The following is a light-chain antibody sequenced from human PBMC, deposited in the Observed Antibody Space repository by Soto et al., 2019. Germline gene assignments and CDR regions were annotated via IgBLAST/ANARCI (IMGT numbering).Light chain of an antibody. V-gene: IGLV4-60*03. CDR3: ETWDSNTRV. Sequence: QSVLTQSSPASASLGSSVKLTCTLSSGHSSYIIAWHQQQPGKAPRYLMKLEGSGSYNKGSGVPDRFSGSSSGADRYLTISNLQSEDEADYYCETWDSNTRVFGGGTKLTVL. CDR2: LEGSGSY. J-gene: IGLJ3*02. CDR1: SGHSSYI.